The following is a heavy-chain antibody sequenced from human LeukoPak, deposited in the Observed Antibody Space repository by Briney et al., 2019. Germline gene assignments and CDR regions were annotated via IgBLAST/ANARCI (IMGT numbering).Heavy chain of an antibody. V-gene: IGHV1-69*13. Sequence: ASVKVSCKASGYTFTSYAINWVRQAPGQGLEWMGGIIPLFGTTNYAQKFQGRVTITADESTGTAYMELRSLRYEDTAVYYCARDYDSSGYDWGQGTLVTVSS. CDR3: ARDYDSSGYD. CDR1: GYTFTSYA. J-gene: IGHJ4*02. CDR2: IIPLFGTT. D-gene: IGHD3-22*01.